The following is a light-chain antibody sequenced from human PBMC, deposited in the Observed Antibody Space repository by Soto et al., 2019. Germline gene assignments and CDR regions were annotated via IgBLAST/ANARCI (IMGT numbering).Light chain of an antibody. Sequence: EIVLTQSPATLSLSPGERATLSCRASQSVSSSYLAWYQQKPGEAPRLLIYGASSRATGIADRFSGSGSATDFTLTISSLEPEDLAVFYGQQYGRSPYTCGQGTKMEIK. J-gene: IGKJ2*01. V-gene: IGKV3-20*01. CDR1: QSVSSSY. CDR2: GAS. CDR3: QQYGRSPYT.